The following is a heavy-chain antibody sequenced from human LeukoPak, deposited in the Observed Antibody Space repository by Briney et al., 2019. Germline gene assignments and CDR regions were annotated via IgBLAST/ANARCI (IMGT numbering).Heavy chain of an antibody. CDR3: ARDLIPFGVNSGVGY. CDR2: ISSSSSYI. V-gene: IGHV3-21*01. J-gene: IGHJ4*02. D-gene: IGHD3-10*01. Sequence: GGSLRLSCAASGFTFSSYSMNWVRQAPGEGLEWVSSISSSSSYIYYADSVEGRFTISRDNAKNSLYLQMNSLRAEDTAVYYCARDLIPFGVNSGVGYWGQGILVTVSS. CDR1: GFTFSSYS.